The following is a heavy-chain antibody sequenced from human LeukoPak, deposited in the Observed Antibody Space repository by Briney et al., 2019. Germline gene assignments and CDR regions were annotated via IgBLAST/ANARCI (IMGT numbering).Heavy chain of an antibody. V-gene: IGHV3-48*03. CDR3: ARDDDQGYFAGLRPLDY. CDR1: GFTFRSYE. CDR2: ITSTGSNR. Sequence: GGSLRLSCAASGFTFRSYEMIWVRQAPGKGLEWVSYITSTGSNRYYADSEKGRFTISRDNAQNSLFLQMNSLRAEDTAIYYCARDDDQGYFAGLRPLDYWGQGTLVTVSS. J-gene: IGHJ4*02. D-gene: IGHD3-9*01.